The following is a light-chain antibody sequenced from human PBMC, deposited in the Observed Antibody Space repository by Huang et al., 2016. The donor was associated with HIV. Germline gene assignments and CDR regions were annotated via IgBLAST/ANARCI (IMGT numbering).Light chain of an antibody. CDR1: QNISKS. V-gene: IGKV1-39*01. J-gene: IGKJ2*01. Sequence: DIQMTQSPSSLSASVGDTVIITCRASQNISKSLNWYQQVPGRAPKLLIYCTSNLQRGVSLMRFSGRASGTDFNLTITSRQPEDAATYFCQQSYGIPRTFGLGT. CDR2: CTS. CDR3: QQSYGIPRT.